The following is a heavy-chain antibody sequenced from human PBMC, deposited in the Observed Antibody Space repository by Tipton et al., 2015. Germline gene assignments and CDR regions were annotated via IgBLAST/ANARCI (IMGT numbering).Heavy chain of an antibody. V-gene: IGHV4-31*03. Sequence: TLSLTCTVSGVYISSGGYYWSWIRQHPGKGLEWVGYIYYTGSTYYNPSLKNRVTISLDTSNNQFSLKLSSVTAADTAVYYCARSFCSGGSCYYYYGMDVWGQGTTVTVSS. J-gene: IGHJ6*02. CDR3: ARSFCSGGSCYYYYGMDV. CDR2: IYYTGST. D-gene: IGHD2-15*01. CDR1: GVYISSGGYY.